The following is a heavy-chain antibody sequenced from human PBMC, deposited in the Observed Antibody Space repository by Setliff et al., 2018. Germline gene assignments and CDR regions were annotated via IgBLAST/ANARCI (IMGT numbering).Heavy chain of an antibody. CDR1: GSTFSTYA. CDR3: ARDPNGDFVGAFDP. CDR2: IYSGDRNT. V-gene: IGHV3-23*03. J-gene: IGHJ5*02. D-gene: IGHD4-17*01. Sequence: PGGSLRLSCAASGSTFSTYAMSWVRQAPGKGLEWVSTIYSGDRNTFYTDSVKGRFTIFRDGSKNILYLLMSSLRGDDTASYYCARDPNGDFVGAFDPWGRESGSPSPQ.